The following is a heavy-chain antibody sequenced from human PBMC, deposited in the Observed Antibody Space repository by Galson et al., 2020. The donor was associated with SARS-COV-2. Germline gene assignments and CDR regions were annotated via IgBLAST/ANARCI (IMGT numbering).Heavy chain of an antibody. D-gene: IGHD3-9*01. CDR3: ARAYYDILIGYYIFYDY. CDR1: GLSPSTSGMR. V-gene: IGHV2-70*04. J-gene: IGHJ4*02. CDR2: IDCDDDK. Sequence: SGPTLVKPTQTLTLTCPFSGLSPSTSGMRVSWIRQPPGKALEWLARIDCDDDKYYSTSPKTRLTISKDTSKNQVVLTITNMDPVDTATYYCARAYYDILIGYYIFYDYWGQGTLVTVSS.